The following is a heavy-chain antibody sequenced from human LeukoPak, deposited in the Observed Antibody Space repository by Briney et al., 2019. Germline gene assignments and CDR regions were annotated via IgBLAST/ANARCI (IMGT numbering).Heavy chain of an antibody. J-gene: IGHJ4*02. CDR3: ARSIVGASDY. D-gene: IGHD1-26*01. Sequence: SETLSLTCTVSGGSISSYYWSWIRQPPGKGLEWIGYIYYSGSTNYNPSLKSRVTISVDTSKNQFSLKLNSVTAADTAVYYCARSIVGASDYWGQGTLVTVSS. CDR2: IYYSGST. V-gene: IGHV4-59*08. CDR1: GGSISSYY.